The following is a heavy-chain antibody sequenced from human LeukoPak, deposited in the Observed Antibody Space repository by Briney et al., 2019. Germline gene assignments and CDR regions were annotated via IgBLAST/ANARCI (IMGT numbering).Heavy chain of an antibody. V-gene: IGHV3-43*02. D-gene: IGHD3-10*01. CDR2: ISGVGGSK. CDR3: AKDMYGCESYSTY. Sequence: GGSLRLSCAASGFTFDDYAMRWVRQAPGKGLEWVSLISGVGGSKYYADSVKGRFTISRDNSKNTLYLQKNRLRYEGTALYYCAKDMYGCESYSTYWGEGALVAVS. J-gene: IGHJ4*02. CDR1: GFTFDDYA.